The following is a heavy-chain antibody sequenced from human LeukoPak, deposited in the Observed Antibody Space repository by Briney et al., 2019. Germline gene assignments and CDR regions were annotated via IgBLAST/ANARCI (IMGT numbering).Heavy chain of an antibody. J-gene: IGHJ5*02. CDR3: ARGLRYLSSRFDP. CDR1: GGSFSAYY. Sequence: SETLSLTCAVYGGSFSAYYWSWIRQPPGKGLEWIGEINHSGSTNYNPSLKSRVTISVDTSKNQFSLKLSSVTAADTAVYYCARGLRYLSSRFDPWGQGTLVTVSS. CDR2: INHSGST. D-gene: IGHD3-16*02. V-gene: IGHV4-34*01.